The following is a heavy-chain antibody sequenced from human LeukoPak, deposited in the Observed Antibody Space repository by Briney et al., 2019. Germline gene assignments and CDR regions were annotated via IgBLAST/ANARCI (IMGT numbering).Heavy chain of an antibody. J-gene: IGHJ6*03. CDR3: ARFPGSAEYRHYYYMDV. CDR2: IYYSGNT. Sequence: SETLSLTCTVSGVSISSSNSYWGWIRQPPGKGLEWIGGIYYSGNTYYNASLKSQVSISIDTSKNQFSLRLTSVTAADTAIYYCARFPGSAEYRHYYYMDVWGKGTTVTVSS. D-gene: IGHD6-25*01. CDR1: GVSISSSNSY. V-gene: IGHV4-39*01.